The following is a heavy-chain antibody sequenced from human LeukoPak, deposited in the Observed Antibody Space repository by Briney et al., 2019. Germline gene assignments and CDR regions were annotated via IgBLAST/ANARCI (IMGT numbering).Heavy chain of an antibody. Sequence: GGSLRLSCAASGFTFSDYYMSWIRQAPGKGLEWVSYISSSGSTIYYADSVKGRFTISRDNAKNSLSLQMNGLRTEDTAVYYCARTPSAIAAANWFDPWAREPWSPSPQ. V-gene: IGHV3-11*01. CDR3: ARTPSAIAAANWFDP. CDR2: ISSSGSTI. D-gene: IGHD6-13*01. CDR1: GFTFSDYY. J-gene: IGHJ5*02.